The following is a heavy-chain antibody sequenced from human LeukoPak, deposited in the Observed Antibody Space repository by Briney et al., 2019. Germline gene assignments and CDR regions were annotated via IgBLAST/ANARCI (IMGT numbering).Heavy chain of an antibody. Sequence: SETLSLTCTVSGYSISSGYYWGWIRQPPGKGLEWIGSIYHSGSTYYNPSLKSRVTISVDTSKNQFSLKLSSVTAADTAVYYCARDGASGSYAAAVDYWGQGTLVTVSS. CDR3: ARDGASGSYAAAVDY. J-gene: IGHJ4*02. V-gene: IGHV4-38-2*02. CDR2: IYHSGST. CDR1: GYSISSGYY. D-gene: IGHD1-26*01.